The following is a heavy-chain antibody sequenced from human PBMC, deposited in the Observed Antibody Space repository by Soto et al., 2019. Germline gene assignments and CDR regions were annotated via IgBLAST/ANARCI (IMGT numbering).Heavy chain of an antibody. CDR2: TWNDGNNK. J-gene: IGHJ4*02. V-gene: IGHV3-33*01. CDR3: VSDFRDYQLDY. CDR1: GFTIRGCS. Sequence: GGSLRLSCAASGFTIRGCSMHWVRQAPGKGLEWVAVTWNDGNNKYYGDSVKGRFTISSDNSKNTLYLQMSSLRADDTAFYYCVSDFRDYQLDYWGQGTLVIVSS. D-gene: IGHD4-17*01.